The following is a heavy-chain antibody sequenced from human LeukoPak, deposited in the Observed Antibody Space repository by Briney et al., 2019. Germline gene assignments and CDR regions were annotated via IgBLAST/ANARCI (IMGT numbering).Heavy chain of an antibody. J-gene: IGHJ4*02. Sequence: PGGSLRLSCAASGFTFSSYSMNWVRQDPGKGLEWVSSISSSSSYIYYADSVKGRFTISRDNAKNSLYLQMNSLRAEDTAVYYCARDAAVAAPFDYWGQGTLVTVSS. D-gene: IGHD6-19*01. CDR3: ARDAAVAAPFDY. CDR1: GFTFSSYS. CDR2: ISSSSSYI. V-gene: IGHV3-21*01.